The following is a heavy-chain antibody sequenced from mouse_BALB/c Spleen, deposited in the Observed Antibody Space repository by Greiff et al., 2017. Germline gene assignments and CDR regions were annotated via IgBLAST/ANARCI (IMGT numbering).Heavy chain of an antibody. Sequence: EVKLQQSGAELVKPGASVKLSCTASGFNIKDTYMHWVKQRPEQGLEWIGRIDPANGNTKYDPKFQGKATITADTSSNTAYLQLSSLRSEDTAVYYCARGDGYDGYFDYWGQGTTLTVSS. D-gene: IGHD2-2*01. J-gene: IGHJ2*01. CDR3: ARGDGYDGYFDY. CDR2: IDPANGNT. CDR1: GFNIKDTY. V-gene: IGHV14-3*02.